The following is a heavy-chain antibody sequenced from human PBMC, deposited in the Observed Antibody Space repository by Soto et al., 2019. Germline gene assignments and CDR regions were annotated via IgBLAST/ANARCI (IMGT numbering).Heavy chain of an antibody. J-gene: IGHJ5*01. CDR3: ARLSGDGFWKSYSPYNLFES. CDR1: GLRLANCE. CDR2: INGGGDVK. Sequence: LRFSCAVCGLRLANCERHRVHQAPGKGLDWGAYINGGGDVKYYADSVEGRFTISRDNAKNALCLQMDNLRAEDTAIYYCARLSGDGFWKSYSPYNLFESWGQGALVTVSS. V-gene: IGHV3-48*03. D-gene: IGHD3-3*01.